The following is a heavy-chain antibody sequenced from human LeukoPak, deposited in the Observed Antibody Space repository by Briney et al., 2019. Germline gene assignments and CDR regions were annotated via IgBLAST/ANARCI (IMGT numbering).Heavy chain of an antibody. D-gene: IGHD6-19*01. CDR2: IYTSGST. J-gene: IGHJ5*02. Sequence: PSQTLSLTCTVSGGSISSGSYYWSWIRQPAGKGLEWIGRIYTSGSTNYNPSLKSRVTISVDTSKNQFSLKLSSVTAADTAVYYCASSGWYHWFDPWGQGTLVTVSS. V-gene: IGHV4-61*02. CDR3: ASSGWYHWFDP. CDR1: GGSISSGSYY.